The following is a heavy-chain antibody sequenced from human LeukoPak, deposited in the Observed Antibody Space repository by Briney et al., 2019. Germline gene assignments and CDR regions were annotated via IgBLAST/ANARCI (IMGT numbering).Heavy chain of an antibody. Sequence: PGGSLRLSCVASGFTFSSYAMSWVRQAPGKGLEWVSAISGSGGSTYYADSVKGRFTISRDNSKNTLYLQMNSLRAEDTAVYYCAKPYYFDSSGYYYDYWGQGTLVTVSS. D-gene: IGHD3-22*01. J-gene: IGHJ4*02. CDR1: GFTFSSYA. CDR2: ISGSGGST. V-gene: IGHV3-23*01. CDR3: AKPYYFDSSGYYYDY.